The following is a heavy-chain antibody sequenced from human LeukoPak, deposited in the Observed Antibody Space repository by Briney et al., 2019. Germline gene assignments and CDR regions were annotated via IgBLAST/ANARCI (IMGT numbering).Heavy chain of an antibody. Sequence: SETLSLTCALFGGSFSDYYWSWIRQPPGKGLEWIGEINLRGSTNYSPSLKSRVTISVDTSKNQFSLKLTSVTAADTAIFYCARGLGQLDSWGQGTLVTVSS. CDR2: INLRGST. CDR3: ARGLGQLDS. V-gene: IGHV4-34*01. CDR1: GGSFSDYY. D-gene: IGHD2-2*01. J-gene: IGHJ4*02.